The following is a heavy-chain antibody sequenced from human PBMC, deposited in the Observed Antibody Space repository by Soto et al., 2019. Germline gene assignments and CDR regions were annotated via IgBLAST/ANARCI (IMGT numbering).Heavy chain of an antibody. J-gene: IGHJ6*02. CDR3: ARGGLYGYYYYGMDV. D-gene: IGHD2-8*01. CDR2: IYYSGST. CDR1: GGSISSYY. Sequence: PSETLSLTCTVSGGSISSYYWSWIRQPPGKGLEWIGYIYYSGSTNYNPSLKSRVTISVDTSKNQFSLKLSSVTAADTAVYYCARGGLYGYYYYGMDVWGQGTTVTVSS. V-gene: IGHV4-59*01.